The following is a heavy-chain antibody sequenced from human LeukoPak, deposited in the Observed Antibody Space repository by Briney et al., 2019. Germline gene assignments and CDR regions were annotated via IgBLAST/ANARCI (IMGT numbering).Heavy chain of an antibody. CDR3: ARCFDI. J-gene: IGHJ3*02. Sequence: GGSLRLSCVASGFTFSSYYMSWVRQAPGKGLEWVDNIKDGSDKYYVDSVKGRLTISRDNAKNSLYLQMNSLRAEDTAVYYCARCFDIWGQGTMVTVSS. V-gene: IGHV3-7*05. CDR2: IKDGSDK. CDR1: GFTFSSYY.